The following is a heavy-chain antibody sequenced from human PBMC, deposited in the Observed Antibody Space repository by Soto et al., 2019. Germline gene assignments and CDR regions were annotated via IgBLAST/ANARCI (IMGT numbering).Heavy chain of an antibody. CDR1: ESTFRIPW. J-gene: IGHJ4*02. CDR2: IKNKRSDEAT. D-gene: IGHD1-7*01. CDR3: STDGLNYGSFDY. Sequence: GGPWKLSCEPSESTFRIPWRTCFGRIPGRGLEWVGRIKNKRSDEATDYAAAVKGRFIISRDDSKNTLYLQMHSLTTEDTAVYYCSTDGLNYGSFDYWGQGTLVTVSS. V-gene: IGHV3-15*01.